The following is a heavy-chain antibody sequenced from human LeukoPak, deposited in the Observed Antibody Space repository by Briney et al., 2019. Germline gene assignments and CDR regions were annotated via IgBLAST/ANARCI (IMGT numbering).Heavy chain of an antibody. J-gene: IGHJ3*02. Sequence: GGSLRLSCAASGFSFDDYAMHWVRQAPGKGLEWVSGINWDSGSIDYAESVKGRFTISRDNAKNSLYLQMNSLRAEDTALYYCAKDMMAIVGGTTSAFDMWGQGTMVTVSS. D-gene: IGHD1-26*01. CDR1: GFSFDDYA. V-gene: IGHV3-9*01. CDR3: AKDMMAIVGGTTSAFDM. CDR2: INWDSGSI.